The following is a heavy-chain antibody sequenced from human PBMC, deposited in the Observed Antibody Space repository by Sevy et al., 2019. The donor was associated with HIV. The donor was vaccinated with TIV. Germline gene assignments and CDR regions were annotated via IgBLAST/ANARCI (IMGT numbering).Heavy chain of an antibody. CDR2: IIPIFGTA. CDR3: ARVARHCSSTSCYSHFDY. Sequence: ASVKVSCKASGGTFSSYAISWVRLAPGQGLEWMGGIIPIFGTANYAQKFQGRVTITADESTSTAYMELSSLRSEDTAVYYCARVARHCSSTSCYSHFDYWGQGTLVTVSS. CDR1: GGTFSSYA. J-gene: IGHJ4*02. V-gene: IGHV1-69*13. D-gene: IGHD2-2*01.